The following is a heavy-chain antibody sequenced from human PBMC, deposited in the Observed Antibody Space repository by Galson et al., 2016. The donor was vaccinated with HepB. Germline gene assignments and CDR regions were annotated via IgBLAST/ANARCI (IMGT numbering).Heavy chain of an antibody. D-gene: IGHD3/OR15-3a*01. CDR1: GFTFKKDW. CDR2: IKPDGREA. V-gene: IGHV3-7*05. CDR3: ARGTWTREA. J-gene: IGHJ5*02. Sequence: SLRLSCAVSGFTFKKDWMSWVRQAPGKGLEWVANIKPDGREAYYVDSVKGRFTVSGDNAKNSLYLQMNSLRVEDTAVYYCARGTWTREAWGQGTLVSVPS.